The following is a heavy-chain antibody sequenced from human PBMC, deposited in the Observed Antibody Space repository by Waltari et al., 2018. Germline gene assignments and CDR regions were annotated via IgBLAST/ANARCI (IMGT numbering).Heavy chain of an antibody. CDR2: SYHGDADT. D-gene: IGHD3-10*01. V-gene: IGHV5-51*01. CDR1: GYSFTNYW. Sequence: EVQLVQSGAEVKKPGESLKISCKGSGYSFTNYWIGWVRQMPGKSLEWMGVSYHGDADTRYSPSFQGQVTISADKSISTAYLEWSSLKASDTAMYYCARRIGSGSYWDYWGQGTLVTVSS. CDR3: ARRIGSGSYWDY. J-gene: IGHJ4*02.